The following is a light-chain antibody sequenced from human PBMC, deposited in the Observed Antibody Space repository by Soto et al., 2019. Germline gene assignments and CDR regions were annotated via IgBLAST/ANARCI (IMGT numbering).Light chain of an antibody. Sequence: QSALTQPASVSGSPGQSITISCTGTSSDVGSHNLVSWYQQHPGKAPKFMIYEVSKRPSGVSNRFSGSKSGNTASLTISGLQAEGGADYYCCSYAGSHTSRVFGTGTKLTVL. J-gene: IGLJ1*01. CDR3: CSYAGSHTSRV. CDR1: SSDVGSHNL. V-gene: IGLV2-23*02. CDR2: EVS.